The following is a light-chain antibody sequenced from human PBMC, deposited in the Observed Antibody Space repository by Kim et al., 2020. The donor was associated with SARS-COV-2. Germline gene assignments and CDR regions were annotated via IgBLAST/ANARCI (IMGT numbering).Light chain of an antibody. Sequence: SVTPGERATLSCRASRSVSSNLAWYQQKPGQAPRLLIYGASTRATGIPARFSGSGSGTEFTLTISSLQSEDFAVYYCQQYNNWPETFGQGTKLEI. CDR1: RSVSSN. J-gene: IGKJ2*01. CDR2: GAS. CDR3: QQYNNWPET. V-gene: IGKV3-15*01.